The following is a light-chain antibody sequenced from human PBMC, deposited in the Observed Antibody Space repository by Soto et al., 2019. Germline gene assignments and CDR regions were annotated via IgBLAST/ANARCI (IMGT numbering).Light chain of an antibody. CDR1: SSNIGAGYD. CDR3: QSYDSSLSGYV. Sequence: QSVLTQPPSVSGAPGQRVTISCTGSSSNIGAGYDVHWYQQLPGTAPKLLIYGNSNRRSGVPDRFSGSKSGTSASLAITGLQAEDEADYYCQSYDSSLSGYVFGTGTKLTVL. V-gene: IGLV1-40*01. CDR2: GNS. J-gene: IGLJ1*01.